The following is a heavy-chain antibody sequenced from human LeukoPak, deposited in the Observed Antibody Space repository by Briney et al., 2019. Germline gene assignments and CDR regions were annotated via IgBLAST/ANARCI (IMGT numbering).Heavy chain of an antibody. CDR3: ARRSTRVGWFDP. J-gene: IGHJ5*02. CDR2: IHYSGST. V-gene: IGHV4-39*01. CDR1: GGSISSSSYY. Sequence: SETLSLTCTVSGGSISSSSYYWGWIRQPPGKGLEWIGSIHYSGSTYYNPSIKSRVTISVDTSKNQFSLKLSSVTAADTAVYYCARRSTRVGWFDPWGQGTLVTVSS.